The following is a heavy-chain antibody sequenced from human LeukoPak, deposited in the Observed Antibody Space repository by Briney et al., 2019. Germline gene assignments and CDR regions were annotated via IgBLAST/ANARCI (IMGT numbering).Heavy chain of an antibody. D-gene: IGHD3-16*01. CDR3: ARDPVLDYVHPLHAFDI. CDR1: GGSISSYY. V-gene: IGHV4-59*01. J-gene: IGHJ3*02. CDR2: IYYSGST. Sequence: SETLSLTCTVSGGSISSYYWSWIRQPPGKGLEWIGYIYYSGSTNYNPSLKSRVTISVDTSKNQFSLKLSSVTAADTAVYYCARDPVLDYVHPLHAFDIWGQGTMVTVSS.